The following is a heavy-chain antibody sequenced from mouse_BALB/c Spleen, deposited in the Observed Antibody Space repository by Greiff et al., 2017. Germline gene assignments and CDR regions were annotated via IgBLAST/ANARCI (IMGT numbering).Heavy chain of an antibody. CDR1: GFTFTDYY. CDR2: IRNKANGYTT. Sequence: EVHLVESGGGLVQPGGSLRLSCATSGFTFTDYYMTWVRQPPGKALEWLGFIRNKANGYTTEYSASVKGRFTISRDNSQSILYLQMNTLRAEDSATYYCARDTPYFDVWGAGTTVTVSS. J-gene: IGHJ1*01. CDR3: ARDTPYFDV. V-gene: IGHV7-3*02.